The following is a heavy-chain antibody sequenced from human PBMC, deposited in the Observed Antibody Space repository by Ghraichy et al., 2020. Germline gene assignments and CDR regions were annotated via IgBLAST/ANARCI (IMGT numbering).Heavy chain of an antibody. J-gene: IGHJ4*02. CDR1: GFSFSSYS. D-gene: IGHD5-24*01. CDR2: ISYDGSNK. Sequence: GGSLRLSCAASGFSFSSYSMHWVRQAPGKGLEWVAVISYDGSNKYYADSVKGRFTISRDNSKNTLYLQMNSLRAEDTAVYYCARDSRYGYTPPFDYWGQGTLVTVSS. CDR3: ARDSRYGYTPPFDY. V-gene: IGHV3-30-3*01.